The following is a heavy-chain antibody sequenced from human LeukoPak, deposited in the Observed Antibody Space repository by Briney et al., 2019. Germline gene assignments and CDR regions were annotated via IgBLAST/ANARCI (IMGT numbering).Heavy chain of an antibody. Sequence: SLRLSCAASGFTFSSNGIHWVRQAPGKGLEWVAVISYDGTNKYYADSVKGRFTISRDNSKNTLHLQMNSLRGEDTAVYYCAKEEEGHEYYFDDWGQGTLVTVSS. CDR3: AKEEEGHEYYFDD. CDR2: ISYDGTNK. V-gene: IGHV3-30*18. CDR1: GFTFSSNG. J-gene: IGHJ4*02.